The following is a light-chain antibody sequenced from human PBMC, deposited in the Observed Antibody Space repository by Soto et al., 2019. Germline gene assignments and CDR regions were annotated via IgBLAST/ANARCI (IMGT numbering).Light chain of an antibody. CDR2: NAS. Sequence: MTQSPATLSVSPGERATLSCRASQNLRSSLAWYQQKPGQAPKLLIYNASTLTNGIPSRFSGSGSGTEFPPPLGGLQSEILAVISGKKYNIRPQTLGQGPKVDIK. CDR3: KKYNIRPQT. V-gene: IGKV3-15*01. J-gene: IGKJ1*01. CDR1: QNLRSS.